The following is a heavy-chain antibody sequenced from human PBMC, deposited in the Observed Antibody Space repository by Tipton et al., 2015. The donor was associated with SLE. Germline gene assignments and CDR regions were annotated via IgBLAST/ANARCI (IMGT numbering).Heavy chain of an antibody. CDR3: ARGAAAATYYYYYMDV. J-gene: IGHJ6*03. Sequence: TLSLTCAVSGGSISSGGYSWSWIRQPPGKGLEWIGYIYYSGSTNYNPSLKSRVTISVDTSKNQFSLKLSSVTAADTAVYYCARGAAAATYYYYYMDVWGKGTTVTVSS. D-gene: IGHD6-13*01. V-gene: IGHV4-61*08. CDR2: IYYSGST. CDR1: GGSISSGGYS.